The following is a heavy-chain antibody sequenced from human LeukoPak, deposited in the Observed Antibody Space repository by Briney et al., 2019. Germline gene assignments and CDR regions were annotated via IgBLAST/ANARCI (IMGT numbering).Heavy chain of an antibody. CDR1: GGSFSGYY. V-gene: IGHV4-34*01. CDR3: ARGYIAVASRLFDP. Sequence: SETLSLTCAVYGGSFSGYYWSWIRQPPGKGLEWIGSIYYSGSTYYNPSLKSRVTISVDTSKNQFSLKLSSVTAADTAVYYCARGYIAVASRLFDPWGQGTLVTVSS. D-gene: IGHD6-19*01. CDR2: IYYSGST. J-gene: IGHJ5*02.